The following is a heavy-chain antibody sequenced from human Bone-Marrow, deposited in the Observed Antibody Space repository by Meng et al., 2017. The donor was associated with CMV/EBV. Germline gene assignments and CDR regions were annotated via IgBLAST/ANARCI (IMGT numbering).Heavy chain of an antibody. Sequence: SGFTFSNYGMNWVRLAPEKGLEWVSAITGNTGSTYYRDSVKGRFTIPRDNSKTTLFLQMNSLKAEDTAVYYCARGPSYDFWGGNWLDPWGPGTLVTVSS. J-gene: IGHJ5*02. D-gene: IGHD3-3*01. V-gene: IGHV3-23*01. CDR2: ITGNTGST. CDR3: ARGPSYDFWGGNWLDP. CDR1: GFTFSNYG.